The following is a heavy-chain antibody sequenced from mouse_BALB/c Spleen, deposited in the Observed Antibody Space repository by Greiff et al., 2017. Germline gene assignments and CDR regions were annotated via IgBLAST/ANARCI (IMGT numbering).Heavy chain of an antibody. V-gene: IGHV1-69*01. CDR2: IDTSDSYT. CDR1: GYTFTDYW. CDR3: ARSAYYGNYDYAMDY. J-gene: IGHJ4*01. D-gene: IGHD2-10*01. Sequence: QVQLQQSGAELVMPGASVKMSCKASGYTFTDYWMHWVKQRPGQGLEWIGAIDTSDSYTSYNQKFKGKATLTVDESSSTAYMQLSSLTSEDSAVYYCARSAYYGNYDYAMDYWGQGTSVTVAS.